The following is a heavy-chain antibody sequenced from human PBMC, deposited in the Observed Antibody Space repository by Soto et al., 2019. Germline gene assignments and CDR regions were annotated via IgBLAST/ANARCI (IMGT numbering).Heavy chain of an antibody. CDR2: ISAYNGNT. V-gene: IGHV1-18*01. CDR3: ASDQNPCSGAPCSGYIR. J-gene: IGHJ4*02. Sequence: QVQLVQSGAEVKKPGASVKVSCKASGYTFTSYGISWVRQAPGQGLEWMGWISAYNGNTNYAQKLQGRVTMTTDTSTSTAYMELRSLRSDDTAVYYCASDQNPCSGAPCSGYIRWGQGTLVTVSS. CDR1: GYTFTSYG. D-gene: IGHD3-22*01.